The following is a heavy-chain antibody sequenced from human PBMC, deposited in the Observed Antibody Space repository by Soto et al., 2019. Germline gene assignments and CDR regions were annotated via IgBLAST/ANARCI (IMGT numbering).Heavy chain of an antibody. CDR2: IIPIFGTA. Sequence: SVKVSCQASGGTFSSYAISWVRQAPGQGLEWMGGIIPIFGTANYAQKFQGRVTITADKSTSTAYMELSSLRSEDTAVYYCAREYSSSSGYYYGMDVWGQGTTVTVSS. V-gene: IGHV1-69*06. CDR3: AREYSSSSGYYYGMDV. J-gene: IGHJ6*02. D-gene: IGHD6-6*01. CDR1: GGTFSSYA.